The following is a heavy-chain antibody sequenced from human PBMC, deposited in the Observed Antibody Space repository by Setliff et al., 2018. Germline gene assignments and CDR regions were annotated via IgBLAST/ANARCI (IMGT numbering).Heavy chain of an antibody. D-gene: IGHD2-2*01. V-gene: IGHV1-8*02. Sequence: ASVKVSCKASGYTFTSYDINWVRQATGQGLEWMGWMNPNSGNTGYAQKFQGRVTMTRNTSISTAYMDLSSLRFEDTAVYYCARYRVVPAALNWFDPWGQGTLVTVSS. CDR2: MNPNSGNT. CDR3: ARYRVVPAALNWFDP. CDR1: GYTFTSYD. J-gene: IGHJ5*02.